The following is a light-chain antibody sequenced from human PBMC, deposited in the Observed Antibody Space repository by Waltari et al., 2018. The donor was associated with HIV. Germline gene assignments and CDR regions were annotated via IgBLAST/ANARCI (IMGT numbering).Light chain of an antibody. CDR2: RNN. J-gene: IGLJ3*02. Sequence: QSVLTQPPSASGTPGQRVTISCSGSSSNIGSRSVSWYKQLPGTAPKLLIYRNNMRPSGVPDRFSGSKSGTSASLAISGLRSEDEADYYCAAWDDSLSGRVFGGGTNLTVL. CDR3: AAWDDSLSGRV. CDR1: SSNIGSRS. V-gene: IGLV1-47*01.